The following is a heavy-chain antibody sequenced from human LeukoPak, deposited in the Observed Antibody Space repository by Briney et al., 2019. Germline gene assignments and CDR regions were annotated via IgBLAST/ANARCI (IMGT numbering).Heavy chain of an antibody. V-gene: IGHV3-21*01. CDR3: ARDRGQQLVQVLDY. Sequence: GGSLRLSCAASGFTFSSYSMNWVRQAPGKGLEWVSSISSSSSYIYYADSVKGRSTTSRDNAKNSLYLQMNSLRAEDTAVYYCARDRGQQLVQVLDYWGQGTLVTVSS. CDR1: GFTFSSYS. J-gene: IGHJ4*02. CDR2: ISSSSSYI. D-gene: IGHD6-13*01.